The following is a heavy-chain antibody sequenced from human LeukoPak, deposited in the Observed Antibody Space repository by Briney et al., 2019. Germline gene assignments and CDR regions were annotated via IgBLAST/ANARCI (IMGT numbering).Heavy chain of an antibody. Sequence: PSETLSLTCTVSGGSISSYYWNWIRQPPGKGLEWIAYIFDGGTTNCNPSLKSRVTISVDTSKNQFSLKLSPVIAADTAVYYCARSALRYCSGGSCYSDYCFDPWGQGTLVTVSS. D-gene: IGHD2-15*01. V-gene: IGHV4-59*01. CDR1: GGSISSYY. J-gene: IGHJ5*02. CDR2: IFDGGTT. CDR3: ARSALRYCSGGSCYSDYCFDP.